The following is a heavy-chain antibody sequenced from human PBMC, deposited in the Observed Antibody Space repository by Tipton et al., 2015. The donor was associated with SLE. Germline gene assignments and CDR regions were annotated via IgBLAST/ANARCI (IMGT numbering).Heavy chain of an antibody. CDR3: ARVLRSGAYFDY. CDR2: IYYSGST. D-gene: IGHD2-15*01. Sequence: TLSLTCTVSGDSVSGYYWSWIRQPPGKGLEWIGYIYYSGSTNYNPSLMSRVTISVDTSKNQFSLKLTSVTAADTAVYYCARVLRSGAYFDYWGQGTLVTVSS. CDR1: GDSVSGYY. V-gene: IGHV4-59*02. J-gene: IGHJ4*02.